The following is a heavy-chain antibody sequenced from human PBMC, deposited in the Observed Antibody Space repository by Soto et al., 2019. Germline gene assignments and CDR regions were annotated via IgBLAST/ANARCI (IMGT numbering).Heavy chain of an antibody. D-gene: IGHD4-17*01. CDR2: ISYGGSNK. CDR1: GFTFSSYA. V-gene: IGHV3-30-3*01. Sequence: QVQLVESGGGVVQPGRSLRLSCAASGFTFSSYAMHWVRQAPGKGLEWVAVISYGGSNKYYADSVKGRFTISRDISKNTLYLQMNSLRAEDTAVYYCARDSDGDSVAIDYWGQGTLVTVSS. CDR3: ARDSDGDSVAIDY. J-gene: IGHJ4*02.